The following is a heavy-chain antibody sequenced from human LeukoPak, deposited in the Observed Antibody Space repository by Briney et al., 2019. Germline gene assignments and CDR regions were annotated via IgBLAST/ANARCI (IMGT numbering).Heavy chain of an antibody. CDR1: GFTFTTYW. CDR3: ARDGRPYDSSGSLDY. D-gene: IGHD3-22*01. J-gene: IGHJ4*02. CDR2: INQDGTEK. V-gene: IGHV3-7*01. Sequence: GGSLRLSCAASGFTFTTYWMSWVRQLPGKGLEWVANINQDGTEKYYVDSVKGRFTISRDNAKNSLYLQMNSLRAEDTAVYYCARDGRPYDSSGSLDYWGQGTLVTVSS.